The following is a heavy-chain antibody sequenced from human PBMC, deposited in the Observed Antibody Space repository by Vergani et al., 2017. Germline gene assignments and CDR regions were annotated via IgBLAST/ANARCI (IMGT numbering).Heavy chain of an antibody. V-gene: IGHV4-39*07. CDR3: ARDRAHYDILTGYYRYYYYGMDV. D-gene: IGHD3-9*01. Sequence: QLQLQESGPGLVKPSETLSLTCTVSGGSISSSSYYWGWIRQPPGKGLAWIGSIYYSGSTYYNPSLKSRVTISVDTSKNQFSLKLSSVTAADTAVYYCARDRAHYDILTGYYRYYYYGMDVWGQGTTVTVSS. J-gene: IGHJ6*02. CDR1: GGSISSSSYY. CDR2: IYYSGST.